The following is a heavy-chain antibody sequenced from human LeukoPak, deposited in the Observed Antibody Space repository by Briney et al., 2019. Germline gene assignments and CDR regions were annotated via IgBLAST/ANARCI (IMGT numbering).Heavy chain of an antibody. V-gene: IGHV3-7*03. Sequence: GGSLRLSCAASGFTFSSYWMSWVRQAPGKGLEWVAIIKEDGSETYYVDSVKGRFTISRDNAKNSLYLQTNSLRAEDTAVYYCARNVAAGTVDYWGQGTLVTVSS. D-gene: IGHD6-13*01. J-gene: IGHJ4*02. CDR2: IKEDGSET. CDR3: ARNVAAGTVDY. CDR1: GFTFSSYW.